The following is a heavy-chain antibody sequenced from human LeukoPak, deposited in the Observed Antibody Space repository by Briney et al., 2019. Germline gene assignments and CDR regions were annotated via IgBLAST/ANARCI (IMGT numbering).Heavy chain of an antibody. CDR2: IHTDGSVT. D-gene: IGHD4-17*01. J-gene: IGHJ3*02. V-gene: IGHV3-74*01. Sequence: GGSLRLSCAASGFTFSRYWMHWVRQTPGKGLVWVSRIHTDGSVTIYADSVKGRFTISRDNAKNTLYLQMNSLRAEDTAVYYCARHLLGDYGALDIWGQGAMVIISS. CDR3: ARHLLGDYGALDI. CDR1: GFTFSRYW.